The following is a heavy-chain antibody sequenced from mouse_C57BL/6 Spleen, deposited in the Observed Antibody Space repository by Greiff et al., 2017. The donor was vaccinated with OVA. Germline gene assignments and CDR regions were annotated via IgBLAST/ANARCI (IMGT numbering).Heavy chain of an antibody. J-gene: IGHJ2*01. D-gene: IGHD1-1*01. CDR3: ARDYYGSSSGSYFDD. CDR1: GYTFTSYW. V-gene: IGHV1-52*01. CDR2: IDPSDSET. Sequence: QVQLQQPGAELVRPGSSVKLSCKASGYTFTSYWMHWVKQRPIQGLEWIGNIDPSDSETHYNQKFKDKATLTVEKSSSTVYMQRSSLTSEDSAVYYCARDYYGSSSGSYFDDWGQGTTLTVSS.